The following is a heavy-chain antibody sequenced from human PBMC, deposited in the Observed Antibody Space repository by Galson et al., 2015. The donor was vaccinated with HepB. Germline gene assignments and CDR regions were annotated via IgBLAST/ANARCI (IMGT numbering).Heavy chain of an antibody. V-gene: IGHV1-69*02. D-gene: IGHD5-12*01. CDR2: IIPILGIA. CDR3: ARDERGYSGYGAFDY. CDR1: GGTFSSYT. J-gene: IGHJ4*02. Sequence: SVKVSCKASGGTFSSYTISWVRQAPGQGLEWMGRIIPILGIANYAQKFQGRVTITADKSTSTAYMELSSLRSEDTAVYYCARDERGYSGYGAFDYWGQGTLVTVSS.